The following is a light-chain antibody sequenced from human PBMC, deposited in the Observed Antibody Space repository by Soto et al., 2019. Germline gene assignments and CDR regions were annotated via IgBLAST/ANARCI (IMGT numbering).Light chain of an antibody. V-gene: IGKV3D-15*01. Sequence: EIETTQSPSTLSVSPGERATLSCRASQSISSNLAWYQQKPGQAPRLLIYVASTRATGIPARFSGSGSGTEFTLTISNLQSEDFAVYYCQQYNNWPLWTFGHGTKVDIK. J-gene: IGKJ1*01. CDR1: QSISSN. CDR2: VAS. CDR3: QQYNNWPLWT.